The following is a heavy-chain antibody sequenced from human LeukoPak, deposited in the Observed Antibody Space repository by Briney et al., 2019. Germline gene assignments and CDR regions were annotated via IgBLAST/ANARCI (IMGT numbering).Heavy chain of an antibody. CDR3: GKGGPDDYGSGHEGGGYY. V-gene: IGHV3-23*01. CDR2: ISGSGVST. D-gene: IGHD3-10*01. Sequence: GGSLRLSCAASGFTFSSYDMSWVRQAPGKGLEWVSAISGSGVSTYYADSVKGRFTISRDNSKNTLYLQMNSLRAEDTAVYYVGKGGPDDYGSGHEGGGYYWGQGTLFTVSS. J-gene: IGHJ4*02. CDR1: GFTFSSYD.